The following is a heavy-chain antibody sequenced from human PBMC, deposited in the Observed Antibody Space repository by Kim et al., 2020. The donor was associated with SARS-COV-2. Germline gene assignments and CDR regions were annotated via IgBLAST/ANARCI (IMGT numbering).Heavy chain of an antibody. CDR1: GGSFSGYY. V-gene: IGHV4-34*01. CDR2: INHSGST. J-gene: IGHJ4*02. Sequence: SETLSLTCAVYGGSFSGYYWSWIRQPPGKGLEWIGEINHSGSTNYNPSLKSRVTISVDTSKNQFSLKLSSVTAADTAVYYCARAKNSGYDRGTDDWGQGT. D-gene: IGHD5-12*01. CDR3: ARAKNSGYDRGTDD.